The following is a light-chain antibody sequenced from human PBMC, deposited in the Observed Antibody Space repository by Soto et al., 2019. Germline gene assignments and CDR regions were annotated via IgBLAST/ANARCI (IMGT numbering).Light chain of an antibody. CDR3: SSFAGNNNVV. CDR1: SSDVGGYNY. CDR2: EVS. J-gene: IGLJ2*01. Sequence: QSALTQPPSASGSTGQSVTISCTGTSSDVGGYNYVSWYQQHPGKAPKLMISEVSKRPSGVPDRFSGSKSGNTASLTVSGLQAEDEADYYCSSFAGNNNVVFGGGTKLTVL. V-gene: IGLV2-8*01.